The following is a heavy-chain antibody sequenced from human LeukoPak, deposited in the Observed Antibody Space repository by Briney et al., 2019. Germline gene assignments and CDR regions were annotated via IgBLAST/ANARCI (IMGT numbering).Heavy chain of an antibody. Sequence: GGSLRLSCAASGFTFSSYAMSWVRQAPGKGLDWVSAVSSGGNSNYADSVTGRFTISRDNSKNTLYLQMNSLRAEDTAVYYCAKDRYSDNTGHHYENEYWGQGTLVTVSS. V-gene: IGHV3-23*01. J-gene: IGHJ4*02. D-gene: IGHD3-22*01. CDR3: AKDRYSDNTGHHYENEY. CDR2: VSSGGNS. CDR1: GFTFSSYA.